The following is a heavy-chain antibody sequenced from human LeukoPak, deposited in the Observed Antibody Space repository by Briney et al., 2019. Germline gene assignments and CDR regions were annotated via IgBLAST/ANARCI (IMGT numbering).Heavy chain of an antibody. Sequence: GGSLRLSCAASGFTFSSYAMSWVRQAPGKGLDWVSAVSSGGNSNYADSVTGRFTISRDNSKNTLYLQMNSLRAEDTAVYYCAKDRYSDNTGHHYENEYWGQGTLVTVSS. V-gene: IGHV3-23*01. J-gene: IGHJ4*02. D-gene: IGHD3-22*01. CDR3: AKDRYSDNTGHHYENEY. CDR2: VSSGGNS. CDR1: GFTFSSYA.